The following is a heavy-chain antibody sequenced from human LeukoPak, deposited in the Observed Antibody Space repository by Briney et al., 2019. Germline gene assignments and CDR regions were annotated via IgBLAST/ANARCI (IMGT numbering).Heavy chain of an antibody. CDR1: GYTFTSYG. J-gene: IGHJ4*02. V-gene: IGHV1-18*01. D-gene: IGHD3-22*01. Sequence: VASVKVSCKASGYTFTSYGISWVRQAPGQGLEWMGWISAYNGNTNYAQKLQGRVTMTTDTSTSTAYMELRSLRSDDTAVYYCARDRPSRYYYDSSGYYDYWGQGTLVTVSS. CDR3: ARDRPSRYYYDSSGYYDY. CDR2: ISAYNGNT.